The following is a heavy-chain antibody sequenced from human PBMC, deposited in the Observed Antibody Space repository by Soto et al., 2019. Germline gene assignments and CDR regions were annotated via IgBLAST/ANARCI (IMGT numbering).Heavy chain of an antibody. CDR3: ARGVKEWDLHPLEYYQH. CDR2: ISAYNGNT. J-gene: IGHJ1*01. D-gene: IGHD1-26*01. Sequence: ASVNVSCKASGYTFTSYGISWVRQAPGQGLEWMGWISAYNGNTNYAQKLQGRVTMTTDTSTSTAYMELRSLRSDDTAVYYCARGVKEWDLHPLEYYQHWGQGTLCTVSS. CDR1: GYTFTSYG. V-gene: IGHV1-18*04.